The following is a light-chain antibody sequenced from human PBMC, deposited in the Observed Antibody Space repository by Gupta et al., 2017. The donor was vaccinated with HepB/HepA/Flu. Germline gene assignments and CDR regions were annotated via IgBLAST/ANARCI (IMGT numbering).Light chain of an antibody. CDR1: QSVNNNY. CDR2: GTS. V-gene: IGKV3-20*01. Sequence: EIVLPQSPGTLSLSQGERATLSCRASQSVNNNYLAWYQQNPGQAPRLLIYGTSNRATGIPDKFSGRGSGTDFTLTISRLEPEDFAVYYCQQYGSSPVTFGQGTKVEIK. CDR3: QQYGSSPVT. J-gene: IGKJ1*01.